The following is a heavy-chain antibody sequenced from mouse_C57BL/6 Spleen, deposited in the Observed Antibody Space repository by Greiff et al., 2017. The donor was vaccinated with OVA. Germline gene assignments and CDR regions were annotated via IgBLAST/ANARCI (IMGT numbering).Heavy chain of an antibody. CDR2: FNPNYGTT. CDR3: ASGNYGGSDRDYFDY. V-gene: IGHV1-39*01. CDR1: GYSFTDYY. Sequence: VQLQQSGPELVKPGASVKISCKASGYSFTDYYMNWVKQSYGKSLEWIGVFNPNYGTTSYNQKFKGKATLTVDQSSSTAYMQLNSLTSEDSAIYYCASGNYGGSDRDYFDYWGQGTTLTVSS. D-gene: IGHD1-1*01. J-gene: IGHJ2*01.